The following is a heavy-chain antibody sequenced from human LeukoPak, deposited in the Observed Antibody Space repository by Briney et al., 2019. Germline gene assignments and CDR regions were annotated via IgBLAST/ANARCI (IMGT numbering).Heavy chain of an antibody. D-gene: IGHD3-22*01. CDR1: GGSIRSSGSY. V-gene: IGHV4-39*01. J-gene: IGHJ4*02. CDR3: ASRSDDSSLYYFDY. CDR2: IYSSDST. Sequence: SDTLSLMCTVSGGSIRSSGSYWGWIREAPGKGLEWFGRIYSSDSTYYHRSLQTRSPISIDTSNSQFSMKLSSVTAADTAVYYCASRSDDSSLYYFDYGGEGTLVTVP.